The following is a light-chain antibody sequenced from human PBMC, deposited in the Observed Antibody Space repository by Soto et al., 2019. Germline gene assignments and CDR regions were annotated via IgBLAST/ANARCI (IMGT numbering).Light chain of an antibody. CDR3: QSYDSSLSAYV. J-gene: IGLJ1*01. V-gene: IGLV1-40*01. Sequence: QSVLTQPPSVSGAPGQRVTISCTGSSSNIGAGYDLHWYQQLPGTAPKLLIYDNTNRPSGVPDRFSGSKSGTSASLAIAGLQAEEEADYYCQSYDSSLSAYVFGTGTKVTVL. CDR1: SSNIGAGYD. CDR2: DNT.